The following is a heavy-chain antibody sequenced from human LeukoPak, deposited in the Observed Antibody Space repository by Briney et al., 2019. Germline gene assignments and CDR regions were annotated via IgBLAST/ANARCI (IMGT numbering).Heavy chain of an antibody. Sequence: ASVKVSCKASGYTFTSYYMHWVRQAPGQGLEWMGIINPSGGSTSYAQKFQGRVTMTRDTSTSTVYMELSSLRSEDTAVYYCARESGVCSNYDISWFDPWGQGTLVTVSS. J-gene: IGHJ5*02. CDR3: ARESGVCSNYDISWFDP. CDR2: INPSGGST. CDR1: GYTFTSYY. D-gene: IGHD4-11*01. V-gene: IGHV1-46*01.